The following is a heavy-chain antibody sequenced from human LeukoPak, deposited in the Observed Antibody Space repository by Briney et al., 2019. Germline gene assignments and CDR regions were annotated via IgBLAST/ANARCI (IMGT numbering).Heavy chain of an antibody. V-gene: IGHV3-23*01. Sequence: GGSLRLSCEASGFTFSNYNMNWVRQAPGKGLEWVSIIFGNGDTTYYADSVKGRFTVSRDNSKDTLYLQMNDLRPDDTAIYYCAKRNTMVRGGPCFDYWGQGLLVTVSS. CDR1: GFTFSNYN. CDR3: AKRNTMVRGGPCFDY. J-gene: IGHJ4*02. CDR2: IFGNGDTT. D-gene: IGHD3-10*01.